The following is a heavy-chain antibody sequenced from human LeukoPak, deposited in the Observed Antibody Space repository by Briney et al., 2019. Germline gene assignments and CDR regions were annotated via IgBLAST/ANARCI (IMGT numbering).Heavy chain of an antibody. V-gene: IGHV3-13*01. CDR2: VSSGFHA. Sequence: GESLRLSCTASGFTLGSHDMHWVRQIPGQGLEWVAAVSSGFHAFFADSVQGRFTVSREDARNSLYLQMNSLRAGDTAVYYCVREARGYHYTYFDYWGQGTLVTVPS. J-gene: IGHJ4*02. CDR3: VREARGYHYTYFDY. CDR1: GFTLGSHD. D-gene: IGHD5-18*01.